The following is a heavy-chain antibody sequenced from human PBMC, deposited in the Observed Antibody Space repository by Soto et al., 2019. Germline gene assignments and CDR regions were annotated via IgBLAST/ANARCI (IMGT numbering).Heavy chain of an antibody. V-gene: IGHV4-31*03. CDR2: IYYSGST. D-gene: IGHD3-10*01. J-gene: IGHJ4*02. CDR3: ARDGGYGSGSYRFDY. CDR1: GGSISSGGYY. Sequence: QVQLQESGPGLVKPSETLSLTCTVSGGSISSGGYYWSWIRQHPGKGLEWIGYIYYSGSTSYNPSLKSRVTISIDTSKIQFSLKLSSMSAADTAVYYCARDGGYGSGSYRFDYWGQGTLVTVSS.